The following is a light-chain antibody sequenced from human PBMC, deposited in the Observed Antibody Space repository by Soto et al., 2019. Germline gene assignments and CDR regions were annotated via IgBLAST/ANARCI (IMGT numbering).Light chain of an antibody. Sequence: EIVLTQSPGTLSLSPGERATLSCRASQSVRSSYLAWYQQKLGQAPRLLIYGVSNRATGIPDRFSGSGSGTDFTLTICTLESEDFAVYYCQQYGTAPRTFGQGTKVEIK. CDR3: QQYGTAPRT. V-gene: IGKV3-20*01. CDR1: QSVRSSY. CDR2: GVS. J-gene: IGKJ1*01.